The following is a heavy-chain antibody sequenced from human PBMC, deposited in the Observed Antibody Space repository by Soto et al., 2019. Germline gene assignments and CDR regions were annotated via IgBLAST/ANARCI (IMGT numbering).Heavy chain of an antibody. CDR2: IYSSGST. CDR1: GGSVSSDTHY. CDR3: ARFVRSCSGTTCYTRADV. D-gene: IGHD2-2*02. V-gene: IGHV4-61*01. Sequence: SEILSLACTVSGGSVSSDTHYWSWIRQPPGERLEWIGSIYSSGSTNYNPSLKSRVTMSVDTSKNQFSLKLRSVIVADTAVYHCARFVRSCSGTTCYTRADVWGQWTTVTVS. J-gene: IGHJ6*02.